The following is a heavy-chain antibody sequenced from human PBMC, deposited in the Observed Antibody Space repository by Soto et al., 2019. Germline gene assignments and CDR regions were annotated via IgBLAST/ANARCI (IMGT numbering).Heavy chain of an antibody. Sequence: TETLSLTCAVSGASCTTGHWWTWVRQSPGKGLEWIGEIYQSGITNYNPSLSSRLTISLDKSKNQFSLKLTSVTAADTALYYCARGFSFSASPRNDRIYFYSGLDVLGQGTTVTVSS. CDR1: GASCTTGHW. CDR3: ARGFSFSASPRNDRIYFYSGLDV. CDR2: IYQSGIT. J-gene: IGHJ6*02. D-gene: IGHD2-15*01. V-gene: IGHV4-4*02.